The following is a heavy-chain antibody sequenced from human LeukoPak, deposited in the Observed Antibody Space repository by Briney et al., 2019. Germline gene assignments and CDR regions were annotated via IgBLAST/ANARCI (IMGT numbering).Heavy chain of an antibody. CDR2: INAGNRNT. J-gene: IGHJ4*02. CDR3: ARDQILVQRNTLYY. V-gene: IGHV1-3*01. CDR1: GYTFTSYA. D-gene: IGHD2/OR15-2a*01. Sequence: ASVKVACKASGYTFTSYAMYWVRQAPGQRHEWMEWINAGNRNTKYSQKFQGRVTITRDTSASTVYMELSSLRSEDTAVYYCARDQILVQRNTLYYWGQGTLVTVSS.